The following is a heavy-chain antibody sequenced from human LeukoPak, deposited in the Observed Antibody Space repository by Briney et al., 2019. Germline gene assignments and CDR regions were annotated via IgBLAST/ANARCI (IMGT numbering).Heavy chain of an antibody. CDR3: ARTPGGVRSSPRYWYFDL. Sequence: PGGSLRLSCAASGFTFSSYSMNWVRQAPGKGLEWVSYISRSSSTIYYADSVKGRFTISRDNAKNSLYLQMNSLRAEDTAVYYCARTPGGVRSSPRYWYFDLWGRGTLVTVSS. CDR1: GFTFSSYS. CDR2: ISRSSSTI. J-gene: IGHJ2*01. V-gene: IGHV3-48*04. D-gene: IGHD6-6*01.